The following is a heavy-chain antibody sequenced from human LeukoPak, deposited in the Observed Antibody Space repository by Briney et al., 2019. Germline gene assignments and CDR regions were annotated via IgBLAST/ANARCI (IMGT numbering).Heavy chain of an antibody. D-gene: IGHD3-10*01. V-gene: IGHV3-48*01. Sequence: GESLKISCATSGFTFSNAWMNWVRQAPGKGLEWVSYISSSSSTIYYADSIKGRFTISRDNAKNSLYLQMNSLRAEDTAVYYCARDYMLRGLGAFDIWGQGTMVTVSS. CDR3: ARDYMLRGLGAFDI. CDR1: GFTFSNAW. CDR2: ISSSSSTI. J-gene: IGHJ3*02.